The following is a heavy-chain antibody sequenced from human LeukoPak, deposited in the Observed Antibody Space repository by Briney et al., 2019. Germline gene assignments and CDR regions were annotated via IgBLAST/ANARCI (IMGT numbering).Heavy chain of an antibody. D-gene: IGHD2-2*01. CDR1: GFTVSSKY. CDR3: ARGLRPGVVVPAAYYYYYGMDV. V-gene: IGHV3-66*01. J-gene: IGHJ6*02. CDR2: VYSSGST. Sequence: GGSLRLSCAASGFTVSSKYMSWVRQAPGKGLEWVSVVYSSGSTYYADSVKGRFTISRDNSKNTLSLQMNSLRAEDTAVYYCARGLRPGVVVPAAYYYYYGMDVWGQGTTVTVSS.